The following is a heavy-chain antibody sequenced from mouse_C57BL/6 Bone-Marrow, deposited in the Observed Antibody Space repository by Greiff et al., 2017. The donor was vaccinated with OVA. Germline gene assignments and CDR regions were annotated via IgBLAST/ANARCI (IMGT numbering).Heavy chain of an antibody. J-gene: IGHJ3*01. V-gene: IGHV1-81*01. CDR2: IYPRSGNT. CDR1: GYTFTSYG. CDR3: ARSFAY. Sequence: VQVVESGAELARPGASVKLSCKASGYTFTSYGISWVKQRTGQGLEWIGEIYPRSGNTYYNEKFKGKATLTADKSSSTAYMELRSLTSEDSAVYFCARSFAYWGQGTLVTVSA.